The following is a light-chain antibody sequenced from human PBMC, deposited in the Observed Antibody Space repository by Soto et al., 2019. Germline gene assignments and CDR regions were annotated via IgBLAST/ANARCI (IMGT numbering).Light chain of an antibody. V-gene: IGKV3D-20*02. CDR1: LTVTNNY. CDR2: DAS. CDR3: QQRSNWPIT. J-gene: IGKJ5*01. Sequence: EIVLTHSPDTLSLSPGERATLSCRASLTVTNNYLAWYQQKAGQAPRLVIYDASTRATGIPDRFSASGSGTDFTLTISRLEPEDFAVYYCQQRSNWPITFGQGTRLEIK.